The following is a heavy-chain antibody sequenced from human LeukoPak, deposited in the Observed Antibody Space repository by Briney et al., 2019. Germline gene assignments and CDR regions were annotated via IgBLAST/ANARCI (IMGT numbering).Heavy chain of an antibody. D-gene: IGHD3-16*01. CDR1: GFTFSSYN. CDR2: ISSSSSTI. V-gene: IGHV3-48*01. J-gene: IGHJ3*01. Sequence: GGSLRLSCAASGFTFSSYNMNWVRQAPGKGLEWISYISSSSSTIYYADSVKGRFTISRDNAKKSLYMQMNSLRAEDTAVYYCVRVGGAFDLWGQGTRVSVSS. CDR3: VRVGGAFDL.